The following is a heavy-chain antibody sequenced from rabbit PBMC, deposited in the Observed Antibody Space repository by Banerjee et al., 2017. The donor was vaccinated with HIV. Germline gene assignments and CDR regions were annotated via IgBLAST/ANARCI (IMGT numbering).Heavy chain of an antibody. J-gene: IGHJ4*01. D-gene: IGHD8-1*01. CDR2: IYTSSGST. CDR1: GFDLSTYYY. Sequence: QEQLEESGGGLVKPGASLTLPCKASGFDLSTYYYMCWVRQAPGKGLEWIACIYTSSGSTYYASWAKGRFTISKTSSTTVTLQMTSLTVADTATYFCARSGYSGSSYYFNLWGPGTLVTVS. V-gene: IGHV1S45*01. CDR3: ARSGYSGSSYYFNL.